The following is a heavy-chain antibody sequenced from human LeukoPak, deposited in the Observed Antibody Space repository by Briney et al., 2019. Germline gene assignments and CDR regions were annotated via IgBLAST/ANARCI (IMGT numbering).Heavy chain of an antibody. J-gene: IGHJ4*02. CDR1: GYTFTSYG. Sequence: VASVKVSCKASGYTFTSYGISWVRQAPGQGLEWMGWISAYNGNTNYAQKLQGRVTMTTDTSTSTAYMELRSLRSDDTAVYYCARGSLYDILTGYTFDYWGQGTLVTVSS. V-gene: IGHV1-18*01. D-gene: IGHD3-9*01. CDR2: ISAYNGNT. CDR3: ARGSLYDILTGYTFDY.